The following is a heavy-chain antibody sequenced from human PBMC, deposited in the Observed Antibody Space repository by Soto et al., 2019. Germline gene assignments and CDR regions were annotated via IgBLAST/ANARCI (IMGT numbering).Heavy chain of an antibody. CDR3: AGAASGGHSNYYFHL. J-gene: IGHJ4*01. V-gene: IGHV4-59*01. D-gene: IGHD2-21*02. CDR1: GGSISDYF. CDR2: IYYSGST. Sequence: SETLSLTCTVSGGSISDYFWSWIRQPPGKGLEWIGYIYYSGSTNYNPSLKSRVTISVDTSKNQFSLKLSSVTAADTAMYYCAGAASGGHSNYYFHLWGHGTPVTVS.